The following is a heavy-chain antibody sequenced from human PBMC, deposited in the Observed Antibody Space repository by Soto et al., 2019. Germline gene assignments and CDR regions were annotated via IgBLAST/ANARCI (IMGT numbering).Heavy chain of an antibody. J-gene: IGHJ5*02. Sequence: PSETLSLTCTVSGGSISSYYWSWIRQPPGKGLEWIGYIYYSGSTNYNPSLKSRVTISVDTSKNQFSLKLSSVTAADTAVYYCARAYYDFWSGYYTGWFDPWGQGTLVTVSS. D-gene: IGHD3-3*01. V-gene: IGHV4-59*08. CDR3: ARAYYDFWSGYYTGWFDP. CDR2: IYYSGST. CDR1: GGSISSYY.